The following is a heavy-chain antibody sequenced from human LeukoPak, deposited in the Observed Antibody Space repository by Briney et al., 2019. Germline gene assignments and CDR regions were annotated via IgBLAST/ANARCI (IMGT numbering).Heavy chain of an antibody. CDR1: GFTFSSYW. D-gene: IGHD6-19*01. J-gene: IGHJ5*02. CDR2: IKQDGSEK. V-gene: IGHV3-7*01. CDR3: ARIVGSLAVAGRGWFDP. Sequence: GGSLRLSCAASGFTFSSYWMSWVRQAPGKGLEWVANIKQDGSEKYYVDSVKGRFTISRDNAKNSLYLQMNSLRAEDTAVYYCARIVGSLAVAGRGWFDPWGQGTLVTVSS.